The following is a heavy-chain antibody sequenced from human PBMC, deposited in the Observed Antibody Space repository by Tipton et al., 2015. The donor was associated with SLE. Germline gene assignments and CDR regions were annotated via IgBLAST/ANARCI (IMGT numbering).Heavy chain of an antibody. CDR1: GASIGSHH. Sequence: TLSLTCTVSGASIGSHHWTWIRQPPGKGLEWIGNIFYSGGTNYSPFLNSRITISVDTSKNQFSLKLSSVTAADTAVYYCASGGYGSGSHYLGGWFDPWGRGTLVTVSS. D-gene: IGHD3-10*01. CDR2: IFYSGGT. CDR3: ASGGYGSGSHYLGGWFDP. V-gene: IGHV4-59*08. J-gene: IGHJ5*02.